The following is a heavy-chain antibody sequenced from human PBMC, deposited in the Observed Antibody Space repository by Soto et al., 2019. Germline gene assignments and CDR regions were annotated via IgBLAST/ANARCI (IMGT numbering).Heavy chain of an antibody. CDR2: IYYSGST. Sequence: SETLSLTCTVFGGSISSYYWSWIRQPPGKGLEWIGYIYYSGSTSYNPSLKSRVTISVDTSKNQFSLKLSSVTAADTAVYYCARHPNSYGDYSFDPWGQGTLVTVSS. D-gene: IGHD4-17*01. J-gene: IGHJ5*02. CDR3: ARHPNSYGDYSFDP. CDR1: GGSISSYY. V-gene: IGHV4-59*08.